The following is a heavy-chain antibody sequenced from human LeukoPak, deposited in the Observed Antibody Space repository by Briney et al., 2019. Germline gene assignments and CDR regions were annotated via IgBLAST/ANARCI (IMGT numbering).Heavy chain of an antibody. D-gene: IGHD5-18*01. CDR3: AIVDTTVGFDY. CDR2: ISAYNGNT. V-gene: IGHV1-18*01. J-gene: IGHJ4*02. Sequence: ASVKVSCKASGGTFSSYAISWVRQAPGQGLEWMGWISAYNGNTAYAQKFQGRVTVTTDTSTRTASMDLRSLRSDDTAVYYCAIVDTTVGFDYWGQGTLVTVSS. CDR1: GGTFSSYA.